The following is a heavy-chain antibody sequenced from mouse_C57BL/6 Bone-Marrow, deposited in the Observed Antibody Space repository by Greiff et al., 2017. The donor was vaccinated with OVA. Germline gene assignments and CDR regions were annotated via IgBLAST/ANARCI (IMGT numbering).Heavy chain of an antibody. V-gene: IGHV1-69*01. D-gene: IGHD3-2*02. CDR3: ARDSSGHPWFAY. Sequence: QVQLQQPGAELVMPGASVKLSCKASGYTFTSYWMHWVKQRPGQGLEWIGEIDPSDSYTNYNQKFKGKSTLTVDKSSSTAYMQLSSLTSEDSAVYYCARDSSGHPWFAYWGQGTLVTVSA. CDR2: IDPSDSYT. J-gene: IGHJ3*01. CDR1: GYTFTSYW.